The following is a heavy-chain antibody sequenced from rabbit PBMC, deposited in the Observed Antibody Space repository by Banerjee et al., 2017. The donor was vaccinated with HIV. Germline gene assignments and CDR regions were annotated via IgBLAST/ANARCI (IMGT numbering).Heavy chain of an antibody. Sequence: QLKESGGGLVQPGGSLTLSCKASGFDFSSYYMSWVRQAPGKGLEWIGYIDPVFGGIYYASWVNGRFTISSHNAQNTLYLQLNSLTAADTATYFCARRGVYDDYGDYLWGPGTLVTVS. J-gene: IGHJ6*01. V-gene: IGHV1S7*01. D-gene: IGHD2-1*01. CDR2: IDPVFGGI. CDR3: ARRGVYDDYGDYL. CDR1: GFDFSSYY.